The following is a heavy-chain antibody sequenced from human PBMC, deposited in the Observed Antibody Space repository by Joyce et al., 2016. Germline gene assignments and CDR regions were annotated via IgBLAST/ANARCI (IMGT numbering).Heavy chain of an antibody. J-gene: IGHJ6*02. CDR3: ARDLGKYGGYVFYYGMDV. CDR1: GFTFSNHA. Sequence: QVQLVESGGGVVQPGRSLRLSCAVSGFTFSNHAMHWVRQAPGKGLEWVAVMANDESNKYYADSVKGRFTISRDNAKNTLHLQMNSLRSEDTAVYYCARDLGKYGGYVFYYGMDVWGQGTTVTVSS. CDR2: MANDESNK. D-gene: IGHD5-12*01. V-gene: IGHV3-30*04.